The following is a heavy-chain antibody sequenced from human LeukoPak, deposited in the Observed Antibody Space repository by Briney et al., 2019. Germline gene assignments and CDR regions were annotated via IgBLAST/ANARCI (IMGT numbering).Heavy chain of an antibody. CDR3: AKDLYSYGNNYFDY. J-gene: IGHJ4*02. V-gene: IGHV3-48*01. CDR2: ISSSSSTI. D-gene: IGHD5-18*01. Sequence: PGGSLRLSCAASGFTFSSYSMNWVRQAPGKGLEWVSYISSSSSTIYYADSVKGRFTISRDNAKNSLYLQMNSLRAEDTAVYYCAKDLYSYGNNYFDYWGQGTLVTISS. CDR1: GFTFSSYS.